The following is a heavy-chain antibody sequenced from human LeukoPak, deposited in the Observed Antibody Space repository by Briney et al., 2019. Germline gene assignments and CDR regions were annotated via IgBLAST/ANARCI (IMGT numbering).Heavy chain of an antibody. CDR2: INHSGST. Sequence: PSETLSLTCTVSGGSISSYYWSWIRQPQGKGLEWIGEINHSGSTNYNPSLKSRVTISVDTSKNQFSLKLSSVTAADTAVYYCARGYKVGALDYWGQGTLVTVSS. J-gene: IGHJ4*02. CDR3: ARGYKVGALDY. V-gene: IGHV4-34*01. D-gene: IGHD1-26*01. CDR1: GGSISSYY.